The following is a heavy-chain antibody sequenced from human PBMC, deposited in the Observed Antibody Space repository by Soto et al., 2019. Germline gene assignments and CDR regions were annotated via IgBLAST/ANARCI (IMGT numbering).Heavy chain of an antibody. J-gene: IGHJ6*01. V-gene: IGHV4-59*01. CDR3: ARGPDPQVRSPPSETLSLTCTVSGGSISSDDYY. D-gene: IGHD2-8*02. CDR1: GGSISSYY. Sequence: PSETLSLTCTVSGGSISSYYWSWIRQPPGKGLEWIGYIYYSGSTNYNPSLKSRVTISVDTSKNQFSLKLSSVTAADTAVYYCARGPDPQVRSPPSETLSLTCTVSGGSISSDDYY. CDR2: IYYSGST.